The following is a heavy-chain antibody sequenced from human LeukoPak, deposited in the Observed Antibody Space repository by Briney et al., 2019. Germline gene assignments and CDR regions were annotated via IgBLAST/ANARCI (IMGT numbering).Heavy chain of an antibody. V-gene: IGHV4-59*01. CDR3: ARDLGYYGSGSYNY. J-gene: IGHJ4*02. CDR2: IYYSGST. D-gene: IGHD3-10*01. CDR1: GGSISSYY. Sequence: SETLSLTCTVSGGSISSYYWSWIRQPPGKGLEWIGYIYYSGSTNYNPSLKSRVTISVDTSKNQFSLKLSSVTAADTAVYYCARDLGYYGSGSYNYWGQGTLVTVSS.